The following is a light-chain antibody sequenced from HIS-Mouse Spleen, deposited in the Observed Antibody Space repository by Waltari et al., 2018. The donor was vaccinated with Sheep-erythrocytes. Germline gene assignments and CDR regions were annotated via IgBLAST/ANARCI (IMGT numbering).Light chain of an antibody. CDR3: GTWDSSLSAGV. V-gene: IGLV1-51*01. J-gene: IGLJ2*01. CDR1: SSNIGNNY. Sequence: QSVLTQPPSVSAAPGQKVTISCSGSSSNIGNNYVSWYQQLPGTAPKLLIYDNTKRPSGIPDRFPGSKSGTSATLGITGLQTGDEADYYCGTWDSSLSAGVFGGGTKLTVL. CDR2: DNT.